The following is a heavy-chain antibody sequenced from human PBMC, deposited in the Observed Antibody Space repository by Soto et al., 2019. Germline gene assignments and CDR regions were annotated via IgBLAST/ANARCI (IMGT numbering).Heavy chain of an antibody. CDR2: IYYSGST. V-gene: IGHV4-39*01. CDR3: ASGQQLVRSWFDP. Sequence: SETQSLTCTVSGGSISSSSYYWGWIRQPPGKGLEWIGSIYYSGSTYYNPSLKSRVTISVDTSKNQFSLKLSSVTAADTAVYYCASGQQLVRSWFDPWGQGTLVTVSS. CDR1: GGSISSSSYY. J-gene: IGHJ5*02. D-gene: IGHD6-13*01.